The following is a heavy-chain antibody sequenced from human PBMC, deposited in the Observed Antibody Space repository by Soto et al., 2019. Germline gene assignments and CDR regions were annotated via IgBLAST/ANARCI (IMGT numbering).Heavy chain of an antibody. V-gene: IGHV1-46*01. D-gene: IGHD6-19*01. J-gene: IGHJ3*02. Sequence: GASVKVSCKASGYTFTSYYMHWVRQAPGQGLEWMGIINPSGGSTSYAQKFQGRVTMTRDTSTSTVYMELSSLRSEDTAVYYCARDRRIAVAGTGPDAFDIWGQGTMVT. CDR2: INPSGGST. CDR3: ARDRRIAVAGTGPDAFDI. CDR1: GYTFTSYY.